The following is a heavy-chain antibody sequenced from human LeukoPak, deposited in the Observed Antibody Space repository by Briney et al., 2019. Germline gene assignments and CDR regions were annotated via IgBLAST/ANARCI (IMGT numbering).Heavy chain of an antibody. CDR2: ISNGGMRK. V-gene: IGHV3-30*04. D-gene: IGHD5-24*01. CDR1: GFTFSRSA. CDR3: ARRRDGYNPELDY. Sequence: GGSLRLSCAASGFTFSRSAMHWVRQPPGKGLEWMAVISNGGMRKFHADSVKGRFTISRDNSKNTLYLQMDSLTTEDTALYYCARRRDGYNPELDYWGQGTLVTVSS. J-gene: IGHJ4*02.